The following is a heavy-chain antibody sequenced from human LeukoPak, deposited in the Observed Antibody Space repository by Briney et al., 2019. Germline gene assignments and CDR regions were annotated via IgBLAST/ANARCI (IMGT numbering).Heavy chain of an antibody. CDR3: ARETAMAKSYYYYMDV. V-gene: IGHV1-69*05. CDR1: GGTFSSYA. CDR2: IIPIFGTA. Sequence: SVKVSCKASGGTFSSYAISWVRQAPGQGLEWMGRIIPIFGTANYAQKFQGRVTITTDESTSTAYMELSSLRSEDTAVYYCARETAMAKSYYYYMDVWGKGTTVTVSS. J-gene: IGHJ6*03. D-gene: IGHD5-18*01.